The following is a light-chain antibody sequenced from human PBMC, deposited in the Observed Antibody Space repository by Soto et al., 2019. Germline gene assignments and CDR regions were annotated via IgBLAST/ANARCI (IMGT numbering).Light chain of an antibody. V-gene: IGKV3-20*01. CDR3: QQYGSSPYT. CDR1: QSVSNNY. CDR2: GAS. Sequence: EIVLTQSPGTLSLSPGERATLSCRASQSVSNNYLAWYQQKPGQAPRLVIYGASSRGTGIPDRFSASGSGTDFTLTISRLEPEDFAVYYCQQYGSSPYTFGQGTRLEI. J-gene: IGKJ2*01.